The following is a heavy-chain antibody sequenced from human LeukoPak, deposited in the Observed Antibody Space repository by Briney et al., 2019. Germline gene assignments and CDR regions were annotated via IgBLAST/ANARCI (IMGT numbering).Heavy chain of an antibody. J-gene: IGHJ6*02. CDR2: IYSSGST. Sequence: SGTLSLTCTVSAGSISSAGYYWSWIRQPAGKGLEWIGRIYSSGSTNYNPSLKSRVTISVDTSKNQFSLKLSSVTAADTAVYYCARESWHLRTNYYYGMDVWGQGTTVTVSS. CDR1: AGSISSAGYY. CDR3: ARESWHLRTNYYYGMDV. V-gene: IGHV4-61*02. D-gene: IGHD1-14*01.